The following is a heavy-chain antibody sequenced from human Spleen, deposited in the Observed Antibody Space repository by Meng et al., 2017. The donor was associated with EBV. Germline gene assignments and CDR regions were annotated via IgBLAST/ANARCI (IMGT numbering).Heavy chain of an antibody. Sequence: LQEPVEGLRKPSQTLSLTRAVHGGPTTSSGYSWTWIRQPPGKGLEWIGYMYQSGSTYYSPSLKSRATISVDRSKNHLSLKLSSVTAADTAFYYCATIIVPATTINYWGPGTLVTVSS. CDR3: ATIIVPATTINY. V-gene: IGHV4-30-2*01. J-gene: IGHJ4*02. D-gene: IGHD1-26*01. CDR2: MYQSGST. CDR1: GGPTTSSGYS.